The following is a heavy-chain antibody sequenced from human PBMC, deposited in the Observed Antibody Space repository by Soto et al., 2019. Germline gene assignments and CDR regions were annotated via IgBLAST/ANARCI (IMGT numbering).Heavy chain of an antibody. CDR2: ISYDGSNK. D-gene: IGHD3-9*01. CDR1: GFTFSSYA. Sequence: GGSLRLSCAASGFTFSSYAMHWVRQAPGKGLEWVAVISYDGSNKYYVDSVKGRFTISRDNAKNSLYLQMNSLRAEDTAVYYCARLHPLTGYYTPYYYYGMDVWGQGTTVTVSS. CDR3: ARLHPLTGYYTPYYYYGMDV. V-gene: IGHV3-30-3*01. J-gene: IGHJ6*02.